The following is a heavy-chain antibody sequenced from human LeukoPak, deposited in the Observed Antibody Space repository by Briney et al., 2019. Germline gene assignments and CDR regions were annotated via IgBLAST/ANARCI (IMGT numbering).Heavy chain of an antibody. D-gene: IGHD2-2*01. CDR3: AKIPKGGYFDY. V-gene: IGHV3-23*01. Sequence: GGSLRLSCAASGFTFNNYAMNWVRQAPGKGLEWVSHISPSGDSTYYADSVKGRFTISRDSSKNTLSLQMNSLRAEDTAVYYCAKIPKGGYFDYWGQGTLVTVSS. CDR1: GFTFNNYA. CDR2: ISPSGDST. J-gene: IGHJ4*02.